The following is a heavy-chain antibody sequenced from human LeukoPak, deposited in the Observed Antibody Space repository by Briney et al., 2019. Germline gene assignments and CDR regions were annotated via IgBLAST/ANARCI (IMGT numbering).Heavy chain of an antibody. Sequence: SQTLSLTCVISGDSVSSNSAAWNWIRQSPSRGLEWLGRTYYQSKWYNDYAVSVKSRITINPETSKNQFSLQLNSVTPEDTAVYHCARGRYISSWYYFDYWGQGTLVTVSS. CDR2: TYYQSKWYN. V-gene: IGHV6-1*01. D-gene: IGHD6-13*01. CDR3: ARGRYISSWYYFDY. CDR1: GDSVSSNSAA. J-gene: IGHJ4*02.